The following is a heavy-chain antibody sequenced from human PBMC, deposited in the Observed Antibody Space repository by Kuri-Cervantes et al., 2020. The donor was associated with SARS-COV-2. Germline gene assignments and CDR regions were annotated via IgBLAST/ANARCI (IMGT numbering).Heavy chain of an antibody. V-gene: IGHV1-18*04. J-gene: IGHJ3*02. CDR1: GYTFTGYY. CDR3: ARLWGTNDAFDI. Sequence: ASVKVSCKASGYTFTGYYMHWVRQAPGQGLEWMGWISAYNGNTNYAQKLQGRVTMTTDTSTSTAYMELRSLRSDDTAVYYCARLWGTNDAFDIWGRGTMVTVSS. CDR2: ISAYNGNT. D-gene: IGHD7-27*01.